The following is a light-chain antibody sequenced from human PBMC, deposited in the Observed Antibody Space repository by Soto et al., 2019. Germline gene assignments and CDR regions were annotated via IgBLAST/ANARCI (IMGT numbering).Light chain of an antibody. CDR3: QQYKSYSWT. J-gene: IGKJ1*01. V-gene: IGKV1-5*03. Sequence: DIQMTQSPSTLSAFVGDRVAITCRASQSIGSWLAWYQQKPGKAPKLLISSTSRLESGVPPRFSGSGSGTEFTLTINSLQPDDFATYYCQQYKSYSWTFGLGTKVEIK. CDR2: STS. CDR1: QSIGSW.